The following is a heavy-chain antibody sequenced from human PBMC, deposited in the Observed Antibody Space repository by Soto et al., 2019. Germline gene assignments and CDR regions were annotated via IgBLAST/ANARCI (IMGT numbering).Heavy chain of an antibody. J-gene: IGHJ4*02. CDR2: ISYDGNTQ. D-gene: IGHD3-9*01. CDR3: AKETNAYEINF. CDR1: GFIFSGYA. V-gene: IGHV3-30-3*01. Sequence: QVQLVESGGGVVQPGRSLRLSCAASGFIFSGYAMHWVRQAPCKGLEWVAVISYDGNTQYYADSVKGRFTVSRDNSNNMLYVQLNNLRDQHTAMYYCAKETNAYEINFWGQGTLVTVSS.